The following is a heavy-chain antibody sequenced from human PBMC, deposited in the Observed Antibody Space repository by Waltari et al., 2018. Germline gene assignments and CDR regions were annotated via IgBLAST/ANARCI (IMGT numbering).Heavy chain of an antibody. V-gene: IGHV3-33*06. D-gene: IGHD4-17*01. CDR2: IGYDGSLK. CDR3: VKSMTVTTGSLDS. J-gene: IGHJ4*02. Sequence: QVLLVESGGGVVQPGGSLRLSCATSGFTFSSDGRHWVRQAPGKGLEWVAVIGYDGSLKYYADSVKGRFTISRDTSKNTVYLEMNSLRVEDTALYYCVKSMTVTTGSLDSWGQGTPVSVSS. CDR1: GFTFSSDG.